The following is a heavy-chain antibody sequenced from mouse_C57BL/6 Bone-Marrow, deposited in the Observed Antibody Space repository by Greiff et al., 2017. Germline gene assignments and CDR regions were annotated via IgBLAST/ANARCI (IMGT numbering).Heavy chain of an antibody. CDR3: ARSLSDYGPFAY. CDR1: GFTFSSYG. D-gene: IGHD2-4*01. Sequence: EVQRVESGGDLVKPGGSLKLSCAASGFTFSSYGMSWVRQTPDKRLEWVATISSGGSYTYYPDSVKGRFTISRDNAKNTLYLQMSSLKSEDTAMYYCARSLSDYGPFAYWGQGTLVTVSA. V-gene: IGHV5-6*01. CDR2: ISSGGSYT. J-gene: IGHJ3*01.